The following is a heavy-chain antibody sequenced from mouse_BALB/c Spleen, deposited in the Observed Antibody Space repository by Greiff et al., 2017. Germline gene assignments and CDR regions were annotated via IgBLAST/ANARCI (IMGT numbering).Heavy chain of an antibody. CDR1: GFTFSSYT. CDR3: ARRDYGNAMDY. CDR2: ISNGGGST. J-gene: IGHJ4*01. D-gene: IGHD1-1*01. V-gene: IGHV5-12-2*01. Sequence: EVKLVESGGGLVQPGGSLKLSCAASGFTFSSYTMSWVRQTPEKRLEWVAYISNGGGSTYYPDTVKGRFTISRDNAKNTLYLQMSSLKSEDTAMYYCARRDYGNAMDYWGQGTSVTVSS.